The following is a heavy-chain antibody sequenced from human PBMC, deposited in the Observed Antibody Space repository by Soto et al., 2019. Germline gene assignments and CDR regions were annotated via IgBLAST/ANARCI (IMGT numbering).Heavy chain of an antibody. CDR2: IYYSGST. V-gene: IGHV4-31*03. D-gene: IGHD6-13*01. CDR1: GGSISSGGYY. CDR3: AKLSRSWSSDFDY. J-gene: IGHJ4*02. Sequence: SETLSLTCTVSGGSISSGGYYWIWIRQHPGKGLEWIGYIYYSGSTYYNPSLKSRVTISVDTSKNQFSLKLSSVTAADTAVYYCAKLSRSWSSDFDYWGQGTLVTVSS.